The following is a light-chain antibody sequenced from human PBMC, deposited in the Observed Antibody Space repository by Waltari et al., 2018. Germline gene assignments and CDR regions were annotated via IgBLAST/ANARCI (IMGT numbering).Light chain of an antibody. CDR3: QQYGSSPRT. J-gene: IGKJ2*01. V-gene: IGKV3-20*01. CDR2: GAS. CDR1: QSVSSSY. Sequence: EIVLTQSPGTLSLSPGERDTLSCRASQSVSSSYLAWYQQKPGQAPRLLIYGASSRATGIPDRFSGSGSGTDFTLTISRLEPEDFAVYYCQQYGSSPRTFGQGTKLEI.